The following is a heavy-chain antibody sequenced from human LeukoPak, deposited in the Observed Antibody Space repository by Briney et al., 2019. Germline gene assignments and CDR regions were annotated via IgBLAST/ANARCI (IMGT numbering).Heavy chain of an antibody. V-gene: IGHV1-2*06. CDR3: ARVWYYDILTGYSNPAYFDY. D-gene: IGHD3-9*01. J-gene: IGHJ4*02. Sequence: ASVKVSCKASGYTFTGYYMHWVRQAPGQGLEWMGRINPNSGGTNYAQEFQGRVTMTRDTSISTAYMELSRLRSDDTAVYYCARVWYYDILTGYSNPAYFDYWGQGTLVTVSS. CDR2: INPNSGGT. CDR1: GYTFTGYY.